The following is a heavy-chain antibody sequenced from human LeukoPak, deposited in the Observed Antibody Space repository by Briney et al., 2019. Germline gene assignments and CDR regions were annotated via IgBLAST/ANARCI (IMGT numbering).Heavy chain of an antibody. CDR3: ASPPDWFYY. CDR1: GFTFSSYE. Sequence: PGGSLRLSCAASGFTFSSYEMNWVRQAPGKGLEWVSYISSSGSTIYYADSVKGRFTISRDNSKNTLYLQMNGLRAEDTAVYYCASPPDWFYYWGQGTLVTVSS. J-gene: IGHJ5*01. CDR2: ISSSGSTI. V-gene: IGHV3-48*03.